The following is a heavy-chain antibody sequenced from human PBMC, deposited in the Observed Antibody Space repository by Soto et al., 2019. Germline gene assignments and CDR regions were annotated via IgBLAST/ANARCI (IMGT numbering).Heavy chain of an antibody. CDR3: ARDRLDDFWSVYYFKGYHCGMHF. D-gene: IGHD3-3*01. Sequence: RASVKVSWKACGYTFPSHGVSWVRQVPGQGLEWMGWISAYNGNTNYAQKLQGRVTMTTDTSTSTAYMELRSLRSDDTAVYYCARDRLDDFWSVYYFKGYHCGMHFCGPGITLTGSS. V-gene: IGHV1-18*01. CDR1: GYTFPSHG. CDR2: ISAYNGNT. J-gene: IGHJ6*02.